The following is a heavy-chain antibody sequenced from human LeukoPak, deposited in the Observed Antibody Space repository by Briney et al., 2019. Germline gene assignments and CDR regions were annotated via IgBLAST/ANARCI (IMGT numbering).Heavy chain of an antibody. J-gene: IGHJ3*02. CDR1: GGSISSSSYY. CDR3: ASSPSRRDGFDI. V-gene: IGHV4-39*01. Sequence: SETLSLTCTVSGGSISSSSYYWGWIRQPPGKGLEWIGRIHYTGSNYYNPSLESRVTISVETSKNQLSLRLSSVTAADTAEYYCASSPSRRDGFDIWGQGTLVTVSS. CDR2: IHYTGSN. D-gene: IGHD2-2*01.